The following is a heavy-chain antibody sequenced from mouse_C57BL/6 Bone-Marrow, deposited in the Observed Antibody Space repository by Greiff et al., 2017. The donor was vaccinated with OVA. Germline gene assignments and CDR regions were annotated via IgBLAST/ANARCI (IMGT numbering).Heavy chain of an antibody. D-gene: IGHD1-1*01. V-gene: IGHV5-6*01. CDR2: ISSGGSYT. CDR3: ARGTVVPYWYFDV. Sequence: EVKLMESGGDLVKPGGSLKLSCAASGFTFSSYGMSWVRQTPDKRLEWVATISSGGSYTYYPDSVKGRFTISRDNAKNTLYLQMSSLKSEDTAMYYCARGTVVPYWYFDVCGTGTTVTVSS. CDR1: GFTFSSYG. J-gene: IGHJ1*03.